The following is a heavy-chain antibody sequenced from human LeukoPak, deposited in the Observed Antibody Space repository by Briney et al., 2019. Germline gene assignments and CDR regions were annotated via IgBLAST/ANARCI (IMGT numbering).Heavy chain of an antibody. V-gene: IGHV3-74*01. CDR2: IDSDGSST. D-gene: IGHD6-19*01. J-gene: IGHJ4*02. Sequence: PGGSLRPSCAASGFTFSYYWMHWVRQGPGKGLVWVSRIDSDGSSTNYADSVKGRFTISRDNVKNTLYLQMNSLTAEDTAVCYCARDAVNWGQGTLVTVSS. CDR1: GFTFSYYW. CDR3: ARDAVN.